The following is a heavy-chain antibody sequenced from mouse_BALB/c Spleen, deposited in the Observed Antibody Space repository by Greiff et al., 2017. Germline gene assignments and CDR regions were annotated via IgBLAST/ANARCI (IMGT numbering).Heavy chain of an antibody. CDR1: GYTFTDYE. V-gene: IGHV1-15*01. CDR3: TRWYDGYYVDY. Sequence: VQLQQSGAELVRPGASVTLSCKASGYTFTDYEMHWVKQTPVHGLEWIGAIDPETGGTAYNQKFKGKATLTADKSSSTAYMELRSLTSEDSAVYYCTRWYDGYYVDYWGQGTTLTVSS. D-gene: IGHD2-3*01. CDR2: IDPETGGT. J-gene: IGHJ2*01.